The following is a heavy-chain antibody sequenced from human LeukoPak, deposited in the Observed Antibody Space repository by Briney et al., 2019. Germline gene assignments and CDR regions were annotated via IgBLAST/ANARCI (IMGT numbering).Heavy chain of an antibody. Sequence: GASVKVSCKASGGTFSSYAIRWVRQAPGTGLEWVSSIPGSGGATYYADSVRGRFSISRDSSKNTVYLQMNSLRDEDTAVYYCARARPWDSSRSYYFGMDVWGHGTTVTVSS. J-gene: IGHJ6*02. D-gene: IGHD3-22*01. V-gene: IGHV3-23*01. CDR2: IPGSGGAT. CDR1: GGTFSSYA. CDR3: ARARPWDSSRSYYFGMDV.